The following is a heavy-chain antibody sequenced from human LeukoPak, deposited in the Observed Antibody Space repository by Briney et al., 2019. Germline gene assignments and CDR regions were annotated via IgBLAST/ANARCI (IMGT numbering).Heavy chain of an antibody. CDR2: IYYSGST. Sequence: SETLSLTCTVSGGSISSYYWSWIRQPPGKGLEWIGYIYYSGSTNYNPSLKSRVTISVDTSKNQFSLKLSSVTAADTAVYYCARSSRHDYSNYYFDYWGQGTLVTVSS. V-gene: IGHV4-59*12. CDR3: ARSSRHDYSNYYFDY. CDR1: GGSISSYY. D-gene: IGHD4-11*01. J-gene: IGHJ4*02.